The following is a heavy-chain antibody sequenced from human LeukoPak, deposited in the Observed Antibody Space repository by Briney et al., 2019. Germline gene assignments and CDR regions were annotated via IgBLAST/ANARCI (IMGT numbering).Heavy chain of an antibody. J-gene: IGHJ5*02. D-gene: IGHD2-2*01. Sequence: ASVKASCKASGGTFSSYAISWVRQAPGQGLEWMGGIIPIFGTANYAQKFQGRVTITADKSTSTAYMELSSLRSEDTAVYYCARVDCSSTSCYARYWFDPWGQGTLVTVSS. CDR1: GGTFSSYA. CDR2: IIPIFGTA. CDR3: ARVDCSSTSCYARYWFDP. V-gene: IGHV1-69*06.